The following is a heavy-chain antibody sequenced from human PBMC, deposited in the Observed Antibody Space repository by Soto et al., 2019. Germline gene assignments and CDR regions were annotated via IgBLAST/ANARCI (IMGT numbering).Heavy chain of an antibody. CDR1: GGSISSGDYY. J-gene: IGHJ6*02. CDR3: ARGEIAAAGYYYYYGMDV. CDR2: IYYSGST. Sequence: QVQLQESGPGLVKPSQTLSLTCTVSGGSISSGDYYWSWIRQPPGKGLEGIGYIYYSGSTYYNPSLKSRVTISVDTSKNQFSLKLSSVTAADTAVYYCARGEIAAAGYYYYYGMDVWGQGTTVTVSS. V-gene: IGHV4-30-4*01. D-gene: IGHD6-13*01.